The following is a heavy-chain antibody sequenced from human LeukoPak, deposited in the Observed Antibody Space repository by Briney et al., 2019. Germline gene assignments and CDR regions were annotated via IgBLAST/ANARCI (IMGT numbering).Heavy chain of an antibody. D-gene: IGHD3-9*01. Sequence: HSGGSLRLSCTGSGFTFRTYAFSWVRQAPGKGLEWVSATGSNGVTYYADSVKGRFTISRDNSKNTLYLQMNSLRAEDTAVYYCARDLNYDILTGAIDYWGQGTLVTVSS. CDR2: TGSNGVT. CDR1: GFTFRTYA. CDR3: ARDLNYDILTGAIDY. V-gene: IGHV3-23*01. J-gene: IGHJ4*02.